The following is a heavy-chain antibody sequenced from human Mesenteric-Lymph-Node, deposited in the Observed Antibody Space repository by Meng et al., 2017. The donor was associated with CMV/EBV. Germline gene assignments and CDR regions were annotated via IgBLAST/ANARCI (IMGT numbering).Heavy chain of an antibody. D-gene: IGHD4-17*01. V-gene: IGHV1-8*01. CDR2: MNPNSGNT. Sequence: ASVQVSCKASGYTFTSYDINWVRQATGQGLEWMGWMNPNSGNTGYAQKFQGRVTMTRNTSISTAYMELSSLRSEDTAVYYCAREGGLRRPAGDGMDVWGQGTTVTVSS. CDR1: GYTFTSYD. J-gene: IGHJ6*02. CDR3: AREGGLRRPAGDGMDV.